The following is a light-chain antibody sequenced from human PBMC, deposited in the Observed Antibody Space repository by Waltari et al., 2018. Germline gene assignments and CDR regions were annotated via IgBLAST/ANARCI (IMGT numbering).Light chain of an antibody. Sequence: DIVMTQSPDALAVSLGERATINCTSSQSVLYSSNNKSYLAWYQQKPGQPPKLLIRWASTRESGVPDRFSGSGSGTDFTLTISSLQAEDVAVYYCQQYYRSRTFGQGTRVEIK. J-gene: IGKJ1*01. CDR3: QQYYRSRT. CDR1: QSVLYSSNNKSY. V-gene: IGKV4-1*01. CDR2: WAS.